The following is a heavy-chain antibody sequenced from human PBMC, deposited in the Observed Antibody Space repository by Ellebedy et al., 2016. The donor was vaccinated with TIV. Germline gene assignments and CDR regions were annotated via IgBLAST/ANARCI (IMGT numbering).Heavy chain of an antibody. Sequence: MPSETLSLTCTVSGGSISSSSYYWGWIRQPPGKGLEWIGSIYYSGSTNYNPSLKSRVTISVDTSKNQFSLKLSSVTAADTAVYYCARGRGRGYSYGVLLYYFDYWGQGTLVTVSS. CDR3: ARGRGRGYSYGVLLYYFDY. J-gene: IGHJ4*02. D-gene: IGHD5-18*01. V-gene: IGHV4-39*07. CDR2: IYYSGST. CDR1: GGSISSSSYY.